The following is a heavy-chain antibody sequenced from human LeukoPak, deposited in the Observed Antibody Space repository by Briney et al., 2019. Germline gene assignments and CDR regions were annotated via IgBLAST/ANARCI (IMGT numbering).Heavy chain of an antibody. V-gene: IGHV4-59*01. CDR1: GGSIGSYY. CDR2: IYYSGSA. J-gene: IGHJ4*02. CDR3: AREVLGGGLDY. Sequence: SETLSITCTVSGGSIGSYYWSWIRQPPGKGLEWIGYIYYSGSANYNPSLKNRVTISVDTSKNQFSLKLSSVTAADTATYYCAREVLGGGLDYWGQGTLVIVSS. D-gene: IGHD3-16*01.